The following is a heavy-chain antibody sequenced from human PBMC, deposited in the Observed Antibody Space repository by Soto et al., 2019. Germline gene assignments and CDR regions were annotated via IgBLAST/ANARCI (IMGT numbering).Heavy chain of an antibody. V-gene: IGHV1-18*01. CDR2: ISAYNGIA. CDR1: GFTFSNYG. CDR3: ASRSGQLPYYFDY. J-gene: IGHJ4*02. D-gene: IGHD6-6*01. Sequence: ASVKVSCKASGFTFSNYGITWVRQAPGQGLEWMGWISAYNGIANNAQKLQGRVTMTTEKSTSTAYMELRSLRSDDTAVYYCASRSGQLPYYFDYWGQGTLVTVSS.